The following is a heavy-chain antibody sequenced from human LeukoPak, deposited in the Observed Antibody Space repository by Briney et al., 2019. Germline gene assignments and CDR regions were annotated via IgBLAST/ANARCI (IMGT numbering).Heavy chain of an antibody. V-gene: IGHV3-30*04. CDR2: ISYDGSNK. CDR3: AREVPDNTAKRAFDI. J-gene: IGHJ3*02. CDR1: GFTFSSYA. D-gene: IGHD6-25*01. Sequence: GGTLRLSCAASGFTFSSYAMHWVRQAPGKGLEWVAVISYDGSNKYYADSVKGRFTISRDNSKNTLYLQMNSLRAEDTAVYYCAREVPDNTAKRAFDIWGQGTMVTVSS.